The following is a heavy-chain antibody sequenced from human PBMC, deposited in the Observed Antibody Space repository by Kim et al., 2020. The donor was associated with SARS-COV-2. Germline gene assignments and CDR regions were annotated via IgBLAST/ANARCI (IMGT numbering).Heavy chain of an antibody. V-gene: IGHV3-74*01. Sequence: GGSLRLSCAASGFIFSRFWMHWVRQAPGKGLVWVSRLNTDGSTTTYADSVKGRFTISRDNAENTVYLQMSSLRGEDTAVYYCARGGAETAMDNEFWGLG. CDR2: LNTDGSTT. CDR3: ARGGAETAMDNEF. D-gene: IGHD5-18*01. CDR1: GFIFSRFW. J-gene: IGHJ1*01.